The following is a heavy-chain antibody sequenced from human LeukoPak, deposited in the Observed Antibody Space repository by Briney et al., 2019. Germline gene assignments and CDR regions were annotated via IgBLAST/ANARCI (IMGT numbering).Heavy chain of an antibody. CDR3: ARGGLNYYYYYMDV. CDR2: IYYSGST. Sequence: SETLSLTCTVSGVSISSSSYYWGWIRQPPGKGLEWIGYIYYSGSTNYNPSLKSRVTISVDTSKNQFSLKLSSVTAADTAVYYCARGGLNYYYYYMDVWGKGTTVTISS. J-gene: IGHJ6*03. V-gene: IGHV4-61*05. CDR1: GVSISSSSYY.